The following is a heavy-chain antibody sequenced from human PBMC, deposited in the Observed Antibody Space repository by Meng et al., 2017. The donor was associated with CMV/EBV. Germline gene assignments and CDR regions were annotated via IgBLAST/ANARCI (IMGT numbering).Heavy chain of an antibody. Sequence: ASVKVSCKASGYTFTGYYVHWVRQAPGQGLEWMGWINPVSGGTNYAQKFQGRVTMTSDTSISTAYMDLSRLRYDDTTVYYCAGNHGKPEYSSPGYWGQGTLVTVSS. J-gene: IGHJ4*02. CDR1: GYTFTGYY. CDR3: AGNHGKPEYSSPGY. D-gene: IGHD6-6*01. V-gene: IGHV1-2*02. CDR2: INPVSGGT.